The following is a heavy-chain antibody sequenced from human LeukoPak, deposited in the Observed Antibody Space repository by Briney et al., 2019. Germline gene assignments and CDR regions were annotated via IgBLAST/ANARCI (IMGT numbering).Heavy chain of an antibody. D-gene: IGHD6-19*01. CDR3: AREISSWYRTEGRFDP. CDR2: IKQDGSEK. J-gene: IGHJ5*02. CDR1: GFTFSSYW. V-gene: IGHV3-7*01. Sequence: GGSLRLSCAASGFTFSSYWMSWVRQAPGKGLEWVANIKQDGSEKYYVDSLRGRFTISRDNAKSSLYLQMNSLRVEDTAVYHCAREISSWYRTEGRFDPWGQGTLVTVSS.